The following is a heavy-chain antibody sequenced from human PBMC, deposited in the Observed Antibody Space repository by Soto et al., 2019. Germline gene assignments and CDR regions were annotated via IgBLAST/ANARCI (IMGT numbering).Heavy chain of an antibody. CDR3: ARTARRGSGSYFY. V-gene: IGHV1-69*12. CDR1: GGTFSSYA. Sequence: QVQLVQSGAEVKKPGSSVKVSCKASGGTFSSYAISWVRQAPGQGLEWMGGIIPIFGTANYAQKFQGRVTLTADGSTSTAYRELSSLRSEDTAVYYCARTARRGSGSYFYWGQGTLVTVSS. D-gene: IGHD1-26*01. J-gene: IGHJ4*02. CDR2: IIPIFGTA.